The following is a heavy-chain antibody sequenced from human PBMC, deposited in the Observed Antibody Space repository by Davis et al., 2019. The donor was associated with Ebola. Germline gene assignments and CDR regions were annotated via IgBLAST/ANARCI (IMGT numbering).Heavy chain of an antibody. Sequence: SETLSLTCTVSGVSISSSDYFWGWVRQPPGKGLDWIGTIHYTGTTYFNPSLKSRANISLDKSKNQFSLRLSSVTAADTAVYYCARSHSDWLLPFDYWGQGTLATVSS. J-gene: IGHJ4*02. CDR1: GVSISSSDYF. CDR2: IHYTGTT. CDR3: ARSHSDWLLPFDY. V-gene: IGHV4-39*07. D-gene: IGHD3-9*01.